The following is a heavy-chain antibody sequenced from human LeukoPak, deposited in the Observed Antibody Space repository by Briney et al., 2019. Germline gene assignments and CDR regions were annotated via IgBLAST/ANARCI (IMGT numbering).Heavy chain of an antibody. CDR1: GYTFTSYG. V-gene: IGHV1-18*01. D-gene: IGHD3-16*02. CDR3: ARDSYVWGSYRYMVDI. J-gene: IGHJ3*02. CDR2: ISAYNGNT. Sequence: ASVKVSCKASGYTFTSYGISWVRQAPGQGLEWMGWISAYNGNTNYAQKLQGRVTMTTDTSTSTAYMELRSLRSDGTAVYYCARDSYVWGSYRYMVDIWGQGTMVTVSS.